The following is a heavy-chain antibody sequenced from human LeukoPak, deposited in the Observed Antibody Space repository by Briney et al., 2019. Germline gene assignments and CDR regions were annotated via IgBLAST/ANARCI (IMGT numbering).Heavy chain of an antibody. CDR2: ISYDGSNK. CDR1: GFTFSSYG. CDR3: AKDGGGSDSSAFDI. V-gene: IGHV3-30*18. Sequence: GGSLRLSCAASGFTFSSYGMHWVRQAPGKGPEWVAVISYDGSNKYYADSVKGRFTISRDNSKNTLYLQMNSLRAEDTAVYYCAKDGGGSDSSAFDIWGQGTMVTVSS. J-gene: IGHJ3*02. D-gene: IGHD3-22*01.